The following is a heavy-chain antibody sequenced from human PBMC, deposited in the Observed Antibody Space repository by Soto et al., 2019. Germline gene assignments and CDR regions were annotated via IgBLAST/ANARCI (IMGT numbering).Heavy chain of an antibody. CDR1: GGTFSSYA. D-gene: IGHD3-10*01. V-gene: IGHV1-69*06. CDR2: IIPIFGTA. J-gene: IGHJ6*02. Sequence: VASVKVSCKASGGTFSSYAISWVRQAPGQGLEWMGGIIPIFGTANYAQKFQGRVTITADKSTSTAYMELSSLRSEDTAVYYCARGRLLWLGELLHSYYYYGMDVWGQGTTVTVSS. CDR3: ARGRLLWLGELLHSYYYYGMDV.